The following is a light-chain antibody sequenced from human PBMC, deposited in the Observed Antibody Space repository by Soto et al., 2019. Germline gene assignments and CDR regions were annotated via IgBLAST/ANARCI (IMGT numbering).Light chain of an antibody. V-gene: IGKV3-20*01. CDR3: QQYDSSPRT. J-gene: IGKJ1*01. CDR1: QSFTSRS. Sequence: EIVMTQSPASLSVSPGERVTLSCRASQSFTSRSLAWYQQKPGLAPRLLISGASNRAAGIPDRFSGSGSGTDFTLTISRLEPEDFAVYYCQQYDSSPRTFGQGTKVDIK. CDR2: GAS.